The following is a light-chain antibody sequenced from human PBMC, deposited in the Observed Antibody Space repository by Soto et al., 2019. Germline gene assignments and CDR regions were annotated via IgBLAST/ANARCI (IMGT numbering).Light chain of an antibody. CDR3: QQYGSSPLWT. J-gene: IGKJ1*01. Sequence: EIVLTQSPGTLSLSPGERATLSCMASRSVSSSYLAWYQQKPGQAPRLLIYGASSRATGIPDRFSGSGSGTDFTLTISRLEPEDFAVYYCQQYGSSPLWTFGQGTKVDIK. CDR1: RSVSSSY. V-gene: IGKV3-20*01. CDR2: GAS.